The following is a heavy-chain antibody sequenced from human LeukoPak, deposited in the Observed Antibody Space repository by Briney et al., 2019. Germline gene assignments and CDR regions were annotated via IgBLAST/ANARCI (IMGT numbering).Heavy chain of an antibody. V-gene: IGHV4-59*01. CDR1: GGSISAYY. Sequence: PSETLSLTCSVSGGSISAYYWSWIRQPPGKGLEWIGYIYYTGSTNYNPSLKSRVTISLDTSKNQFSLKVKSVTAADTAVYYCARGGDGYNLDNNAFDIWGQGTVVTVSS. J-gene: IGHJ3*02. CDR3: ARGGDGYNLDNNAFDI. CDR2: IYYTGST. D-gene: IGHD5-24*01.